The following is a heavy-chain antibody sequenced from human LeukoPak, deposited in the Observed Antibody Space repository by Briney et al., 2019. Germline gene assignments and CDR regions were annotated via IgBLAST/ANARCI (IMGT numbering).Heavy chain of an antibody. CDR3: ARDGMDIVVVPAANDYSNYPDY. CDR2: ISAYNGNT. V-gene: IGHV1-18*01. J-gene: IGHJ4*02. CDR1: GYTFTSYG. D-gene: IGHD2-2*03. Sequence: GASVKVSCKAPGYTFTSYGISWVRQAPGQGLEWMGWISAYNGNTNYAQKLQGRVTMTTDTSTSTAYMELRSLRSDDTAVYYCARDGMDIVVVPAANDYSNYPDYWGQGTLVTVSS.